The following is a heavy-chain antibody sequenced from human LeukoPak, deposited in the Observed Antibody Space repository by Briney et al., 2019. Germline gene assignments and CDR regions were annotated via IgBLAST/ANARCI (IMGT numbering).Heavy chain of an antibody. CDR3: AKWGCSGSSCYPFAY. J-gene: IGHJ4*02. CDR2: ISGVTGRT. Sequence: GGSLRLSCAASGFTFSNYAMSWVRQAPGKGLEWVSAISGVTGRTYYADSVKGRFTISRDNSKNTLYLQMNSLRAEDTAVYYCAKWGCSGSSCYPFAYWGQGTLVTVSS. V-gene: IGHV3-23*01. CDR1: GFTFSNYA. D-gene: IGHD2-15*01.